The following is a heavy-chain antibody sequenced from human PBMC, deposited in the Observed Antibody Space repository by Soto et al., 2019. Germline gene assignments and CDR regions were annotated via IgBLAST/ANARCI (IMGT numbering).Heavy chain of an antibody. D-gene: IGHD2-21*02. CDR2: IYYGGST. Sequence: SETLSLTCTVSGDSISRSSYFWGWIRQPPGRGLEWIGSIYYGGSTYYNPSLKSRATISVDTSKNQFSLKLSSVTAADTALYFCARQRTSVVTQAYFDVWGPGSLVTVSS. J-gene: IGHJ4*02. CDR3: ARQRTSVVTQAYFDV. CDR1: GDSISRSSYF. V-gene: IGHV4-39*01.